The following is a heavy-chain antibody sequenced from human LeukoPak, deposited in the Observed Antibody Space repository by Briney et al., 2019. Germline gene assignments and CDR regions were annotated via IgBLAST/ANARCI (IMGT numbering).Heavy chain of an antibody. V-gene: IGHV3-11*06. CDR3: ATPLGYCSGGSCYSGFDY. CDR2: ISSSSSYT. CDR1: GFTFSDYY. J-gene: IGHJ4*02. Sequence: PGRSLRLSCAASGFTFSDYYTGWIRQAAGEGLEWVSYISSSSSYTNYADSVKGRFTISRDNAKNSLYLQMNSLRAEDTAVYYCATPLGYCSGGSCYSGFDYLGQGTLVTVPS. D-gene: IGHD2-15*01.